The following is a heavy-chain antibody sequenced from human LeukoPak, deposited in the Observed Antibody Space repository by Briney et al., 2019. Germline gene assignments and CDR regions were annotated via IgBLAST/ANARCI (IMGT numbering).Heavy chain of an antibody. CDR1: GYTFTGYY. V-gene: IGHV1-2*02. J-gene: IGHJ4*02. D-gene: IGHD3-22*01. CDR2: INPNSGGT. CDR3: ARGYDSSGYHSPYCFDY. Sequence: GASVKVSCKASGYTFTGYYMHWVRQAPGQGLEWMGWINPNSGGTNYAQKFQGRVTMTRDTSISTAYMELSRLRSDDTAVYYCARGYDSSGYHSPYCFDYWGQGTLVTVSS.